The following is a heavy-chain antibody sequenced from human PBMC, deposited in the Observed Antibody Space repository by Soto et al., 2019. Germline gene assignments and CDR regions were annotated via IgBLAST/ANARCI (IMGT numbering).Heavy chain of an antibody. D-gene: IGHD2-8*02. V-gene: IGHV1-46*01. J-gene: IGHJ4*02. CDR3: ASISPGGRIDY. Sequence: QVQLVQSGAEVKKPGASVKVSCKASGYTFTSYYMHWVRQAPGQGLEWMGIINPSGGSTSYAQKFQGRVTMTRDTSTSTVYMELSSLRSEDTAVYYCASISPGGRIDYWGQGTLVTVSS. CDR2: INPSGGST. CDR1: GYTFTSYY.